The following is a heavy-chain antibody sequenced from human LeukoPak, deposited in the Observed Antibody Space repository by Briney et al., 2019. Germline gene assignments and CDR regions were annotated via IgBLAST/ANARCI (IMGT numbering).Heavy chain of an antibody. CDR3: ARTPYDSGGYGTFDY. Sequence: PSETLSLTCTVSGGSISSDYWSWIRQPPGKGLEWIGYIYYSGSTNYNPSLKSRVTISVDTSKDQFPLKLSSVTAADTAVYYCARTPYDSGGYGTFDYWGQGTLVTVSS. CDR2: IYYSGST. V-gene: IGHV4-59*01. CDR1: GGSISSDY. D-gene: IGHD3-22*01. J-gene: IGHJ4*02.